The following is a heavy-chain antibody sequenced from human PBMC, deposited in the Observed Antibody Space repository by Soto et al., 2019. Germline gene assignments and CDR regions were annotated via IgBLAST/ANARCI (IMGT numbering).Heavy chain of an antibody. J-gene: IGHJ6*02. D-gene: IGHD3-16*01. CDR2: VYHTGTT. CDR3: ARDGGTERLLSYGMDV. V-gene: IGHV4-59*01. Sequence: SETLSLTCTVSGGSISHYYWSWIRRPPGRGLQWIGYVYHTGTTTYSPSLKSRVTISVDTSKNQFSLRLNSVTAADTAVYYCARDGGTERLLSYGMDVWGQGTTVTVSS. CDR1: GGSISHYY.